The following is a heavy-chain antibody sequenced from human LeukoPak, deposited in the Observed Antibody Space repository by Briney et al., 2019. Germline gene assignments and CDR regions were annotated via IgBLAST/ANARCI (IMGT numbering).Heavy chain of an antibody. CDR1: GGSISSYY. D-gene: IGHD1-26*01. Sequence: SETLSLTCTVSGGSISSYYWSWIRQPPGKGLEWIGYIYYSGSTNYNPSLKSRVTISVDTSKNQFSLKLSSVTAADTAVYYCARLSFFRGSYVFDHWGQGTLVTVSS. V-gene: IGHV4-59*01. CDR2: IYYSGST. J-gene: IGHJ4*02. CDR3: ARLSFFRGSYVFDH.